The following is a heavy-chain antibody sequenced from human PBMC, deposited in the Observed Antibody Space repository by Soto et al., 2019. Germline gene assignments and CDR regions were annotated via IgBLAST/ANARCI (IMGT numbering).Heavy chain of an antibody. D-gene: IGHD2-2*01. Sequence: EVQLLESGGGLVQLGGSLRLSCAASRFTFSSYPMCWFRQPPGKGLEWASSISVSGGSTYYADSVKGRFTISRDNSKNTLYLQINSLRAEDTAVYYCAKDGYSITRNKPLDYWGQGTLVTVSS. CDR1: RFTFSSYP. CDR3: AKDGYSITRNKPLDY. J-gene: IGHJ4*02. CDR2: ISVSGGST. V-gene: IGHV3-23*01.